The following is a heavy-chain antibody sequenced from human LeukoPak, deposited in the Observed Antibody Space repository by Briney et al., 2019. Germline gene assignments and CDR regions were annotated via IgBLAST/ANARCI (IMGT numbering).Heavy chain of an antibody. CDR1: GFTFSSYG. J-gene: IGHJ4*02. Sequence: GGSLRLSCAASGFTFSSYGMHWVRQAPGKGLEWVAFIRYDGSNKYYADSVKGRFTIPRDNSKNTLYLQMNSLRAEDTAVYYCAKDGQTRYYGSGSYWGQGTLVTVSS. D-gene: IGHD3-10*01. CDR3: AKDGQTRYYGSGSY. CDR2: IRYDGSNK. V-gene: IGHV3-30*02.